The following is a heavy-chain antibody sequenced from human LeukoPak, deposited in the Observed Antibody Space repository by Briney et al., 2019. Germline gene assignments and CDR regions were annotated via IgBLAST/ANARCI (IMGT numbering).Heavy chain of an antibody. CDR3: ARGISYDMGV. V-gene: IGHV3-30*02. CDR2: IRFDGSNK. J-gene: IGHJ6*03. CDR1: GFTVRRSA. Sequence: GGSLRLSCAASGFTVRRSAMHWVRQSPGKGLEWVAFIRFDGSNKYYADSVKGRFTISRDNSKNTLYLQMNSLRAEDTAVYYCARGISYDMGVWGKGTTVTVSS.